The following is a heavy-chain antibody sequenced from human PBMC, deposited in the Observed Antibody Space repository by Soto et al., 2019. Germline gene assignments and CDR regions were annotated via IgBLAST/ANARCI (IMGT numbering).Heavy chain of an antibody. J-gene: IGHJ6*02. D-gene: IGHD5-12*01. CDR3: ARDFSGYDYYYYGMDV. CDR1: GGSISSGGYY. Sequence: QVQLQESGPGLVKPSQTLSLTCTVSGGSISSGGYYWSWIRQHPGKGLEWIGYIYYSGSTYYNPSRKSRVTISVDTSKNQFSLKLSSVTAADTAVYYCARDFSGYDYYYYGMDVWGQGTTVTVSS. CDR2: IYYSGST. V-gene: IGHV4-31*03.